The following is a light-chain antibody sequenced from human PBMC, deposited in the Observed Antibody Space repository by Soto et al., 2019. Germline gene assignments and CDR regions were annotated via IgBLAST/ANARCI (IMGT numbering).Light chain of an antibody. CDR2: RSS. CDR1: QSVNLN. Sequence: EIMMTQSPGTLSVSPGEGATLSCTASQSVNLNLAWYQQTPGQAPRLLLYRSSTRATGIPDRFSGSGSGTDFTLTISRLEPADAAVYYCQQYESLLWTFGQGTKLEIK. CDR3: QQYESLLWT. J-gene: IGKJ1*01. V-gene: IGKV3D-15*01.